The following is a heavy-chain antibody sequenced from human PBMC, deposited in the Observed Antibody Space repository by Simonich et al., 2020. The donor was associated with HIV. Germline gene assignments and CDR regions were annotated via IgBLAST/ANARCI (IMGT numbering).Heavy chain of an antibody. CDR1: GFTFSSYA. D-gene: IGHD3-16*01. CDR2: ISYDGSNK. V-gene: IGHV3-30*07. J-gene: IGHJ4*02. Sequence: QVQLVESGGGVVQPGRSLRLSCAASGFTFSSYAMHWVRQAPGTGLEWVAVISYDGSNKYYADSVKGRFTISRDNAKNTLDLQMNSLRAEDTAVYYCASGGSISSVWADDYWGQGTLVTVSS. CDR3: ASGGSISSVWADDY.